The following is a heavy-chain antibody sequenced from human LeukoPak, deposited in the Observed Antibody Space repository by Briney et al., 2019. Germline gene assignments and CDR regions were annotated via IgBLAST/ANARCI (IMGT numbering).Heavy chain of an antibody. CDR1: GFTFHTHA. D-gene: IGHD3-10*01. J-gene: IGHJ4*02. Sequence: PGGSLRLSCAASGFTFHTHAMTWVRQAPGKGLEWVAGISGSGDYTWYADSVKGRFTISRDNSKDTLYLQMISMRAEDTALYYCMKGGWGVTYDYWGQGTLVTVSS. CDR2: ISGSGDYT. V-gene: IGHV3-23*01. CDR3: MKGGWGVTYDY.